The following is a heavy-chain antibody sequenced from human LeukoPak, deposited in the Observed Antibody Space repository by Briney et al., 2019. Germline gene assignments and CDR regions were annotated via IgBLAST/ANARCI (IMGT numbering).Heavy chain of an antibody. CDR3: AREIGGCSSTSCYLDAFDI. D-gene: IGHD2-2*01. CDR2: ISAYNGNT. J-gene: IGHJ3*02. Sequence: ASVKVSCKASGYTFTNYGISWVRQAPGQGLECMGWISAYNGNTNYAQKFQGRVTITADKSTSTAYMELSSLRSEDTAVYYCAREIGGCSSTSCYLDAFDIWGQGTMVTVSS. V-gene: IGHV1-18*01. CDR1: GYTFTNYG.